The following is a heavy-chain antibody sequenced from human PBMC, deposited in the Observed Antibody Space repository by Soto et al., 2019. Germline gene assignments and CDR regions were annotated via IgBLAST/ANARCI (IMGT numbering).Heavy chain of an antibody. V-gene: IGHV3-33*01. CDR2: IWYDGSNK. CDR1: GFTFSSYC. J-gene: IGHJ6*02. Sequence: PGGSLRLSCAASGFTFSSYCMHWVRQAPCKGLEWVAVIWYDGSNKYYADSVKGRFTISRGNSKNTLYLQMNSLRAEDTAVYYCARKGVDEGMDVCGQGTTVAVCS. CDR3: ARKGVDEGMDV. D-gene: IGHD2-15*01.